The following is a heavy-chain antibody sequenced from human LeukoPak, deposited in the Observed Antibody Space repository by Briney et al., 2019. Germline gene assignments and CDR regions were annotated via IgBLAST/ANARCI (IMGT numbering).Heavy chain of an antibody. CDR3: ARDCSSTSCDLERPQGGYYFDY. CDR2: IYHSGGT. Sequence: SETLSLTCIVSGGSISSGDYFWSWVRQPPGKGLEWIGYIYHSGGTYYNPSLKSRITMSVDTAKNQFSLKLSSVTAADTAVYYCARDCSSTSCDLERPQGGYYFDYWGQGILVTVSS. D-gene: IGHD2-2*01. J-gene: IGHJ4*02. CDR1: GGSISSGDYF. V-gene: IGHV4-30-4*01.